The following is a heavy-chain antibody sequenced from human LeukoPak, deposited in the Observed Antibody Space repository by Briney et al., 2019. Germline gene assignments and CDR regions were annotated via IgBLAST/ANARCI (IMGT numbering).Heavy chain of an antibody. CDR3: AREVTRGWIQPFDY. J-gene: IGHJ4*02. D-gene: IGHD5-24*01. V-gene: IGHV4-61*02. CDR2: IYTSGSS. CDR1: GGSIISGSYY. Sequence: SETLSLTCTVSGGSIISGSYYWSWIRQPAGKGLEWIVRIYTSGSSNYNPSLKSRVTISVDTSKNQFSLKLSSLTAADTAVYYCAREVTRGWIQPFDYWGQGTLVTVSS.